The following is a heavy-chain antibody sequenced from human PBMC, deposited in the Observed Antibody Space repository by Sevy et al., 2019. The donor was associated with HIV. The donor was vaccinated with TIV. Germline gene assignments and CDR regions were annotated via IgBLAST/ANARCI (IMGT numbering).Heavy chain of an antibody. CDR3: TRAIDY. J-gene: IGHJ4*02. CDR1: GFTFADYA. Sequence: GGSLRLSCTASGFTFADYAVSWFRQAPGKGLEWVGFIRSKPHGGTTEYAASVKGRFTISREDSKSIAYLQMNSMKTDDRAMYDCTRAIDYWGQGALVTVSS. CDR2: IRSKPHGGTT. V-gene: IGHV3-49*03.